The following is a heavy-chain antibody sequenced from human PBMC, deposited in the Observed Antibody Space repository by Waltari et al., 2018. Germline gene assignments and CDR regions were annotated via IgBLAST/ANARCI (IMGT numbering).Heavy chain of an antibody. V-gene: IGHV1-69*01. CDR3: ARRQQPSDYFDY. J-gene: IGHJ4*02. Sequence: QVQLVQSGAEVKKPGSSVKVSCKASGGTFSSYAISWVRQAPGQGLEWMGGGIPIFGKANYARKFQGRGTITADESTSTAYMELSSLRSEDTAVYYCARRQQPSDYFDYWGQGTLVTVSS. CDR2: GIPIFGKA. CDR1: GGTFSSYA. D-gene: IGHD6-13*01.